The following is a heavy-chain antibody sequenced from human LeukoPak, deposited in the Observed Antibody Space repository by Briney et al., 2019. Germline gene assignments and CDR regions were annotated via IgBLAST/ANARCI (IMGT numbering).Heavy chain of an antibody. V-gene: IGHV3-74*01. CDR2: INGDGTYT. CDR3: ARTHYDILTGLDY. CDR1: GFTFHNYW. D-gene: IGHD3-9*01. Sequence: GGSLRLSCAASGFTFHNYWMQWVRQAPGKGLVWVSRINGDGTYTNYADSVKGRFTISRDNAKNTLYLQMNSLRAEDTAVYYCARTHYDILTGLDYWGQGTLVTVSS. J-gene: IGHJ4*02.